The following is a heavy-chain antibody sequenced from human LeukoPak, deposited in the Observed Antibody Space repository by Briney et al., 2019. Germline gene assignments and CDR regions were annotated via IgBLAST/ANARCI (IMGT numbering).Heavy chain of an antibody. CDR2: ISSSGSTI. J-gene: IGHJ3*02. CDR1: GFTFSSYG. Sequence: GGSLRLSCAASGFTFSSYGMSWVRQAPGKGLEWVSYISSSGSTIYYADSVKGRFTISRDNAKNSLSLQMNSLRAEDTAVYYCVRELMASPDIWGQGTMVTVSS. CDR3: VRELMASPDI. V-gene: IGHV3-48*04. D-gene: IGHD5-24*01.